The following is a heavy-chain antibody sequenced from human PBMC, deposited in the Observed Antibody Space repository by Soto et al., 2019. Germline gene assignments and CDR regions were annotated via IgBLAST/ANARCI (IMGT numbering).Heavy chain of an antibody. Sequence: EVQLVESGGGLVQPGGSLKLSCAASGFTFSGSALHWVRHASGKGLVWVGRIRSKGNNYATEYGASLKGRFTIYGDDSTNTAYLQMNSLNTEDPAVYYCSRQASDFWSGKPQYYMDVWGKVTTVTVSS. V-gene: IGHV3-73*01. CDR3: SRQASDFWSGKPQYYMDV. CDR2: IRSKGNNYAT. CDR1: GFTFSGSA. D-gene: IGHD3-3*01. J-gene: IGHJ6*03.